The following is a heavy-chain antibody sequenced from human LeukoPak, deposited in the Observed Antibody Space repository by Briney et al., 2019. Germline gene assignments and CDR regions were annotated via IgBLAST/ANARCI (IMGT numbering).Heavy chain of an antibody. J-gene: IGHJ6*03. V-gene: IGHV4-34*01. D-gene: IGHD3-10*01. CDR2: INHSLST. Sequence: SQTLSLTCALYVGALRGYDCTTIRQPPGKRLECFGEINHSLSTNYNLSLNSPGTISVDTSKNQFYLKLSSVTAADTAVYYCARPRQGYGSGRGALDVWGKGTTVTISS. CDR3: ARPRQGYGSGRGALDV. CDR1: VGALRGYD.